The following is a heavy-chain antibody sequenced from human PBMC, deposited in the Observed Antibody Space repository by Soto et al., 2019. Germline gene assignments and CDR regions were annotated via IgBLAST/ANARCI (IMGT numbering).Heavy chain of an antibody. CDR1: GFTFSSYS. Sequence: GGSLRLSCAASGFTFSSYSMNWVRQAPGKGLEWVSAISSSSSYIYYADSVKGRFTISRDNAKNSLYLQMNSLRAEDTAVSYCARDSAAAGNVDGMDVWGQGTTVTVSS. V-gene: IGHV3-21*01. D-gene: IGHD6-13*01. J-gene: IGHJ6*02. CDR2: ISSSSSYI. CDR3: ARDSAAAGNVDGMDV.